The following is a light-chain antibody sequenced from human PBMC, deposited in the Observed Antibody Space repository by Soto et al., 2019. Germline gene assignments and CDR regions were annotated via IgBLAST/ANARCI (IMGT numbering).Light chain of an antibody. V-gene: IGLV2-11*01. CDR3: CSYAGSPRYV. CDR1: SSDVGGYNY. CDR2: DVS. Sequence: QSALTQPRSVSGSPGQSVTISCTGTSSDVGGYNYVSWYPQHPGKAPKVMIYDVSERPSGVPDRFSGSKSGNTASLTISGLQAEDEADYYCCSYAGSPRYVLGTGTKVTVL. J-gene: IGLJ1*01.